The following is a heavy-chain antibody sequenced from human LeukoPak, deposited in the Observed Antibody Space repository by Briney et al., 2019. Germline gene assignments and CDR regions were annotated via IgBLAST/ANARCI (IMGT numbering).Heavy chain of an antibody. CDR1: GYVFTSYG. D-gene: IGHD4-17*01. CDR2: ISSHTGDT. Sequence: ASVRVSCKASGYVFTSYGISWVRQAPGQGLESMGWISSHTGDTSYAQRFQDRVTMTTDTSTTTAYLDLRSLRFDDTAVYYCVSDVRRLQLSTYFFDFWGQGTLVSVSS. V-gene: IGHV1-18*01. J-gene: IGHJ4*02. CDR3: VSDVRRLQLSTYFFDF.